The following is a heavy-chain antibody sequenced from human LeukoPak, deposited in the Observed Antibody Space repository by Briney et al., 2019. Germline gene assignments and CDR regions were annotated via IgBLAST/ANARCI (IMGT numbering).Heavy chain of an antibody. CDR2: ISGSGGST. CDR1: GFTFSSYA. CDR3: ATRMEYYDFWSGYYI. D-gene: IGHD3-3*01. J-gene: IGHJ3*02. Sequence: GGSLRLSCAASGFTFSSYAMSWVRQAPGKGLEWVSAISGSGGSTYYADSVKGRFTISRDNSKNTLYLQMNSLRAEDTAGYYCATRMEYYDFWSGYYIWGQGTMVTVSS. V-gene: IGHV3-23*01.